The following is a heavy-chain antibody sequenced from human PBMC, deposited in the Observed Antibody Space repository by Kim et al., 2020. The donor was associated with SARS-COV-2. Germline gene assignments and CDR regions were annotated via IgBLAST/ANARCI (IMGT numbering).Heavy chain of an antibody. Sequence: SETLSLTCTVSGGSISSSSYYWGWIRQPPGKGLEWIGSIYYSGSTYYNPSLKSRVTISVDTSKNQFSLKLSSVTAADTAVYYCARHASTRTYYYYYYGMDVWGQGTTVTVSS. CDR3: ARHASTRTYYYYYYGMDV. D-gene: IGHD5-12*01. CDR1: GGSISSSSYY. J-gene: IGHJ6*02. V-gene: IGHV4-39*01. CDR2: IYYSGST.